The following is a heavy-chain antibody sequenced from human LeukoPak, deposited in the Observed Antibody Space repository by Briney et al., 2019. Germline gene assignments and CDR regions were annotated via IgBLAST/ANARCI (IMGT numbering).Heavy chain of an antibody. CDR3: AREGVGATLGS. D-gene: IGHD1-26*01. CDR1: GFTFSSYS. CDR2: ISSSSYI. Sequence: GGSLRLSRAASGFTFSSYSMNWVRQAPGKGLEWVSSISSSSYIYYADSVKGRFTISRDNAKNSLYLQMNSLRAEDTAVYYCAREGVGATLGSWGQGTLVTVSS. J-gene: IGHJ4*02. V-gene: IGHV3-21*01.